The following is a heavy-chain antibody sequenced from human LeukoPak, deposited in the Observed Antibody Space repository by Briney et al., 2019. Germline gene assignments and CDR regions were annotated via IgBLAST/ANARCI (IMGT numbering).Heavy chain of an antibody. J-gene: IGHJ1*01. V-gene: IGHV4-59*12. CDR1: GGSISSYY. Sequence: NPSETLSLTCTVSGGSISSYYWSWIRQPPGKGLEWIGYIYYSGSTNYSPSLKSRVTISVDRSKNQFSLKLSSVTAADTAVYYCARVYSSGSRAFQHWGQGTLVTVSS. CDR2: IYYSGST. CDR3: ARVYSSGSRAFQH. D-gene: IGHD6-19*01.